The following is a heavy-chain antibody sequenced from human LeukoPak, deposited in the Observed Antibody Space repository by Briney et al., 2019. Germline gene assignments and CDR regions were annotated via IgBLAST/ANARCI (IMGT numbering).Heavy chain of an antibody. D-gene: IGHD3-10*01. Sequence: GGSLRLSCAASGFTFSSYSMNWVRQAPGKGLEWVSYISSSGSTIYYADSVKGRFTISRDNAKNSLYLQMNSLRAEDTAVYYCARDSMDLGNSDAFDIWGQGTMVTVSS. J-gene: IGHJ3*02. CDR2: ISSSGSTI. CDR3: ARDSMDLGNSDAFDI. V-gene: IGHV3-48*04. CDR1: GFTFSSYS.